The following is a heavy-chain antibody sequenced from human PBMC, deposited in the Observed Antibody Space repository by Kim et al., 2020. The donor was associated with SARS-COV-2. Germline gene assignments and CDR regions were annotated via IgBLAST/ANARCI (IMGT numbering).Heavy chain of an antibody. CDR2: INAGNGNT. D-gene: IGHD2-8*01. J-gene: IGHJ5*02. CDR3: ARDRNIVLMVYAIGSGLGWFDP. Sequence: ASVKVSCKASGYTFTSYAMHWVRQAPGQRLEWMGWINAGNGNTKYSQKFQGRVTITRDTSASTAYMELSSLRSEDTAVYYCARDRNIVLMVYAIGSGLGWFDPWGQGTLVTVSS. V-gene: IGHV1-3*01. CDR1: GYTFTSYA.